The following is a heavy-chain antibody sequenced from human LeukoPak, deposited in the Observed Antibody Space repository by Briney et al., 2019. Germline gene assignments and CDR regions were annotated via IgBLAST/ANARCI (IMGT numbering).Heavy chain of an antibody. CDR3: ARGERGIRGVPNKALHFDY. CDR2: INQSGSA. D-gene: IGHD3-10*01. CDR1: GGSFSGYY. Sequence: SETLSLTCAVYGGSFSGYYWTWNRQPPGKGLEWIGEINQSGSANYNPSLKSRVTISKDMSKKQFSLKLTSVTAADTAVYYCARGERGIRGVPNKALHFDYWGQGTLVTVSS. V-gene: IGHV4-34*01. J-gene: IGHJ4*02.